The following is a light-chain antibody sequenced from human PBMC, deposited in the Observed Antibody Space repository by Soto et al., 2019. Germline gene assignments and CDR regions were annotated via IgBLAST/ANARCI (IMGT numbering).Light chain of an antibody. CDR2: DVS. CDR1: TIDVDSSNY. CDR3: SSYTSRSTWV. J-gene: IGLJ3*02. V-gene: IGLV2-11*01. Sequence: QSALTQPRSVSGSPGQSVTISCTGPTIDVDSSNYVSWYQQHPGKAPKLMIYDVSERPSGVPDRFSGSKSGSTASLTISGLQAEDEADYYCSSYTSRSTWVFGGGTQLTVL.